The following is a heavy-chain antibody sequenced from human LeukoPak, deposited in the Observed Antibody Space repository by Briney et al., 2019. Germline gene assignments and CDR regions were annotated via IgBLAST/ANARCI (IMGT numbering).Heavy chain of an antibody. Sequence: ASVKVPCKASGGTFSSYAIRWVRQARGQGVDWMGGIIHIFGTSNYAQKLQGRVTITTDEATSTAYMELSSLRSEDTAVYYCARHFWSGYYRDYWGQGTLVTVSS. CDR1: GGTFSSYA. J-gene: IGHJ4*02. D-gene: IGHD3-3*02. V-gene: IGHV1-69*05. CDR3: ARHFWSGYYRDY. CDR2: IIHIFGTS.